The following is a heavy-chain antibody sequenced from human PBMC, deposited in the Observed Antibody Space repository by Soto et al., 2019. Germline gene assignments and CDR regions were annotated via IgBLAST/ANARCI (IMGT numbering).Heavy chain of an antibody. CDR2: ISNNDGTI. Sequence: GSLRLSCAASGFSLSDFYMTWIRQAPGKGLEWVSYISNNDGTIHYADSVKGRFTISRDNAKNSLYLQMDSLRAEDTAVYYCARDGSTGTANYHYAMDVWGQGTSVTVSS. D-gene: IGHD2-21*02. V-gene: IGHV3-11*04. J-gene: IGHJ6*02. CDR1: GFSLSDFY. CDR3: ARDGSTGTANYHYAMDV.